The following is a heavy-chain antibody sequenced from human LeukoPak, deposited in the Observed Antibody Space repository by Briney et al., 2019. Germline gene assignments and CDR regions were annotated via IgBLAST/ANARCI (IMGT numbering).Heavy chain of an antibody. CDR1: GGSFSGYY. D-gene: IGHD3-10*01. V-gene: IGHV4-34*01. CDR2: INHSGST. CDR3: AGGGRGGITMVRGTRRLDY. J-gene: IGHJ4*02. Sequence: SETLSLTCAVYGGSFSGYYWSWIRQPPGKGLEWIGEINHSGSTNYNPSLKSRVTISVDTSKNQFSLKLSSVTAADTAVYYCAGGGRGGITMVRGTRRLDYWGQGTLVTVSS.